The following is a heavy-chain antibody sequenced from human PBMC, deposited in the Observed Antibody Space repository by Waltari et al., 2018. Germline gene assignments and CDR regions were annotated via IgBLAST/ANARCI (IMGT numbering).Heavy chain of an antibody. J-gene: IGHJ4*02. CDR3: ASLTESPGFDY. V-gene: IGHV4-39*01. CDR1: GGFISSSSYY. Sequence: QLQLQESGPGLVKPSETLSLTCTVSGGFISSSSYYWGWIRQPPGKGLEWIGSIYYSGSTDSNPSLKSRVTISVDTSKNQFSLKLSSVTAADTAVYYCASLTESPGFDYWGQGTLVTVSS. CDR2: IYYSGST. D-gene: IGHD2-21*02.